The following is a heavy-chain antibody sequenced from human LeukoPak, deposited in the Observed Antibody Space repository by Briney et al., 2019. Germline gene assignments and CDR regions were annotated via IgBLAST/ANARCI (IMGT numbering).Heavy chain of an antibody. V-gene: IGHV5-51*01. CDR2: IYPDDSDT. J-gene: IGHJ6*03. CDR3: ARLIADPGDYYMDV. D-gene: IGHD2-21*01. Sequence: GESLKISCKGSGYSFTRSWIGWVRQMPGKGLEWMGIIYPDDSDTTYSPSFQGQVTISADKSITTAYLQWSSLKASDTAMYYCARLIADPGDYYMDVWGKGTTVTVSS. CDR1: GYSFTRSW.